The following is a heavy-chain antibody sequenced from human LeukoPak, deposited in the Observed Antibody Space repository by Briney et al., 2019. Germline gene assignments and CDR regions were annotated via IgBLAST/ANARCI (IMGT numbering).Heavy chain of an antibody. J-gene: IGHJ5*02. CDR2: INHSGST. Sequence: SETLSLTCAVYGGSFSGYYWSWIRQPPGKGLEWIGEINHSGSTNYNPSLKSRVTISVDTSKNQFSLKLSSVTAADTAVYYCARRATGWEGRWFDPWGQGTLVTVSS. V-gene: IGHV4-34*01. D-gene: IGHD1-26*01. CDR3: ARRATGWEGRWFDP. CDR1: GGSFSGYY.